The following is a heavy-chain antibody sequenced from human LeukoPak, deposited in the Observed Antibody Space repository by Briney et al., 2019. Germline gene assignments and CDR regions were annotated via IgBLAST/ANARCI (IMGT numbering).Heavy chain of an antibody. Sequence: GASVKVSCKASGYTFTGYYIHWVRQAPGQGPEWMGWIYPHSGGTNYAQKFQGRVTMTRDTSISTAYMELSRLRSDDTAVYYCARDQVDAGSYFAFFDYWGQGTPVTVSS. CDR1: GYTFTGYY. D-gene: IGHD1-26*01. V-gene: IGHV1-2*02. J-gene: IGHJ4*02. CDR2: IYPHSGGT. CDR3: ARDQVDAGSYFAFFDY.